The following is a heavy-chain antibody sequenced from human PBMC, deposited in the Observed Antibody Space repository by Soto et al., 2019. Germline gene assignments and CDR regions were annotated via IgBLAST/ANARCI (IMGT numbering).Heavy chain of an antibody. V-gene: IGHV4-59*12. CDR2: IYYSGST. D-gene: IGHD2-2*01. J-gene: IGHJ6*02. CDR1: GGSISSYY. CDR3: ARDRMPPDYYYNRMAV. Sequence: SETLSLTCTVSGGSISSYYWSWIRQPPGKGLEWIGYIYYSGSTNYNPSLKSRVTISVDTSKNQFSLQLNSVTPEDTAVYYCARDRMPPDYYYNRMAVWAQGTTVTVS.